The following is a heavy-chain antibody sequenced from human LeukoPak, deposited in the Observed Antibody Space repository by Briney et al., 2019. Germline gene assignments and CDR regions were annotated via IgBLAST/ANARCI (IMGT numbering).Heavy chain of an antibody. J-gene: IGHJ4*02. CDR1: GFSVSGYW. Sequence: RGSLRLSCAVSGFSVSGYWMTWVRQAPGKGLEWVANIKQDGSEKNYVDSVKGRFTISRDNAENSLFLQMNSLRVEDTAVYYCAREWQGGIAAAGTRIEGDYWGQGTLVAVSS. D-gene: IGHD6-13*01. CDR2: IKQDGSEK. V-gene: IGHV3-7*01. CDR3: AREWQGGIAAAGTRIEGDY.